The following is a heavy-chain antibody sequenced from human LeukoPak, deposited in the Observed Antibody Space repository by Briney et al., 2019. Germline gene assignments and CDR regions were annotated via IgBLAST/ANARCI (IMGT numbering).Heavy chain of an antibody. CDR1: GYSISSGGYY. V-gene: IGHV4-31*03. Sequence: PSETLSLTCTVSGYSISSGGYYWSWIRQHPGKGLEWIGYIYTSGNTYYNPSLKSRVDILLDTSKNQFSLKLSSVTAADTAVYYCARLPDGGDDYFEYWGQGTLVTVSS. CDR2: IYTSGNT. D-gene: IGHD3-16*01. CDR3: ARLPDGGDDYFEY. J-gene: IGHJ4*02.